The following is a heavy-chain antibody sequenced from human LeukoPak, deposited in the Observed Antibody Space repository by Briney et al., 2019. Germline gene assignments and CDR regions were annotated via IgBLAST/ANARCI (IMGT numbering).Heavy chain of an antibody. CDR3: ARIGHEDYYFDY. J-gene: IGHJ4*02. CDR2: IYYSGST. CDR1: GGSISSYY. Sequence: PSETLSLTCTVSGGSISSYYWSWIRQPPGKGLEWIGYIYYSGSTNYNPSLKSRVTISVDTSKNQFSLKLSSVTAADTAVYYCARIGHEDYYFDYWGQGTLVTVSS. V-gene: IGHV4-59*01.